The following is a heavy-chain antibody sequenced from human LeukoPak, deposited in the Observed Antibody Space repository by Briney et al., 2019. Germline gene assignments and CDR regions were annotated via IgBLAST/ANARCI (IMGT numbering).Heavy chain of an antibody. CDR2: FYYSGST. CDR3: ARGHGGNSRVWYYFDY. V-gene: IGHV4-31*03. D-gene: IGHD4-23*01. Sequence: SETLSLTCPVSGGSISSGGYYWSWIRQHPGKGLEWIGYFYYSGSTYYNPSLKSRVTISVDTSKNQFSLKLSSVTAADTAVYYCARGHGGNSRVWYYFDYWGQGTLVTVSS. J-gene: IGHJ4*02. CDR1: GGSISSGGYY.